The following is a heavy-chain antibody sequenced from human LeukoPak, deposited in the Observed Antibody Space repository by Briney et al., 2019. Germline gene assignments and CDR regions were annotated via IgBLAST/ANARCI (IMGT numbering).Heavy chain of an antibody. D-gene: IGHD3-22*01. J-gene: IGHJ4*02. Sequence: HPGGSLRLSCAASGFTFSSYAMSWVRQAPGKGLEWVSGISGSGDNTYYADSVKGRFTISRDNSKNTLYVQVNSLGTEDTAAYYCAKGSYYDSSGSFYFDYWGQGTLVTVSP. CDR2: ISGSGDNT. CDR3: AKGSYYDSSGSFYFDY. CDR1: GFTFSSYA. V-gene: IGHV3-23*01.